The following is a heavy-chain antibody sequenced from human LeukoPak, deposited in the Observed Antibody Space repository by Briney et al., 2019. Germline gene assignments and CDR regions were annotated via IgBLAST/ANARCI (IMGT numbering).Heavy chain of an antibody. CDR3: ARDYGDYVDY. J-gene: IGHJ4*02. D-gene: IGHD4-17*01. CDR2: IYYSGST. Sequence: SETLSLTCTVSGGSISSRSCYWGWIRQPPGKGLEWIGYIYYSGSTNYNPSLKSRVTISVDTSKNQFSLKLSPVTAADTAVYYCARDYGDYVDYWGQGTLVTVSS. V-gene: IGHV4-61*01. CDR1: GGSISSRSCY.